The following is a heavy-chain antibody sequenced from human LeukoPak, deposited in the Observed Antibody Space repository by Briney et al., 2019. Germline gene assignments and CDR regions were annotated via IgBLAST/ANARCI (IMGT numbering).Heavy chain of an antibody. CDR3: ARGTVGVRGARHYYYYGMDV. CDR2: IYYSGST. J-gene: IGHJ6*02. Sequence: SETLSLTCTVSGGSISSSSYYWGWIRQPPGKGLEWIGSIYYSGSTYYNPSFKSRVTISVDTSKNQFSLKLSSVTAADTAVYYCARGTVGVRGARHYYYYGMDVWGQGTTVTVSS. V-gene: IGHV4-39*07. D-gene: IGHD3-10*01. CDR1: GGSISSSSYY.